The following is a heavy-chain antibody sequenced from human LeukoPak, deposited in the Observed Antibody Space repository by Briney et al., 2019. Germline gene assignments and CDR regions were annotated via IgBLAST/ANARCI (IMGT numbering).Heavy chain of an antibody. J-gene: IGHJ4*02. Sequence: GGSLRLSCAASGFTFNDYYMSWVRQAPGKGLEWVSVIYSGGSTYYADSVKGRFTISRDNSKNTLYLQMNSLRAEDTAVYYCARDAYDSSGYYYYDYWGQGTLVTVSS. CDR1: GFTFNDYY. V-gene: IGHV3-53*01. CDR3: ARDAYDSSGYYYYDY. CDR2: IYSGGST. D-gene: IGHD3-22*01.